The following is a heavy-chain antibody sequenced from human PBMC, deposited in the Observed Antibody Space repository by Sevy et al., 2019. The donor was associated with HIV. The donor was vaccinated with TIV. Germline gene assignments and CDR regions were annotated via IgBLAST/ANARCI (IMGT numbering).Heavy chain of an antibody. CDR3: AKDRVSGTYYTGHFDY. J-gene: IGHJ4*02. CDR1: GFTFSTYA. CDR2: ISFSGGST. Sequence: GGSLRLSCAASGFTFSTYAMTWVRQAPGKGLEWVSVISFSGGSTYYADSVKGRFTISRDNSKNTLYLQMISLRAEDTAVYYCAKDRVSGTYYTGHFDYWGQGTLVTVSS. D-gene: IGHD3-10*01. V-gene: IGHV3-23*01.